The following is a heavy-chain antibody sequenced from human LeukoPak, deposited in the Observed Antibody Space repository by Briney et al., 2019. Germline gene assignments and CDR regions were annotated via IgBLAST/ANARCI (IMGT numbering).Heavy chain of an antibody. J-gene: IGHJ4*02. CDR3: TRDQGYSSGWRNY. V-gene: IGHV3-49*03. CDR1: GFTFGDYA. D-gene: IGHD6-19*01. CDR2: IRSKAYGGTT. Sequence: QPGGSLRLSCTASGFTFGDYAMSWFRQAPGKGLEWVGFIRSKAYGGTTEYAASVKGRFTISRDDSKSIAYLQMNSLKTEDTAVYYCTRDQGYSSGWRNYWGQGTLVTVSS.